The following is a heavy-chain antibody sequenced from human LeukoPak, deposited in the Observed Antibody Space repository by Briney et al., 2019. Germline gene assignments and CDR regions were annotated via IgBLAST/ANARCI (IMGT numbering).Heavy chain of an antibody. CDR3: AGGVAVAGIGPLDF. J-gene: IGHJ4*02. Sequence: GGSLRLSCAASRFTVSSKHMSWVRQAPGKGLEWVSVIYSGGSTYYADSVKGRFTISTDNSKNTLYLQMNSLRAEDTAVYYCAGGVAVAGIGPLDFWGQGTLVTVSS. CDR1: RFTVSSKH. CDR2: IYSGGST. V-gene: IGHV3-66*01. D-gene: IGHD6-19*01.